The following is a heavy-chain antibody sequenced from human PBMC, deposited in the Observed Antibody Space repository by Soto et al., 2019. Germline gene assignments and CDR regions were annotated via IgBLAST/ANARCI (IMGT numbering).Heavy chain of an antibody. V-gene: IGHV3-23*01. CDR2: ISGSGDAA. D-gene: IGHD1-26*01. J-gene: IGHJ4*02. CDR1: GFTFTSFG. Sequence: QPGGSLRLSCAASGFTFTSFGMNWVRQAPGKGLEWVSTISGSGDAAFYPDSVRGRFTISRDNSKNTLYLQMNNLRAEDTAVYYCAKEGAVGSFAYWGQGTQVTVSS. CDR3: AKEGAVGSFAY.